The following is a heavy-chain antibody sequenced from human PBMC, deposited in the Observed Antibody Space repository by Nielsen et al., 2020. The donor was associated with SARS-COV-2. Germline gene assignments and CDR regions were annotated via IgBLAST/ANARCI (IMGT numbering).Heavy chain of an antibody. CDR1: GTPFSSFI. CDR3: AIIHLWFP. Sequence: SLKISCAASGTPFSSFIMNWVRPAPEKGLGRVSYISNGGSITYDADSVKGRITISRAYAKKTRYLQMNSLRAEDTAFYYCAIIHLWFPWGQGTLVSVSS. D-gene: IGHD5-18*01. J-gene: IGHJ5*02. CDR2: ISNGGSIT. V-gene: IGHV3-48*03.